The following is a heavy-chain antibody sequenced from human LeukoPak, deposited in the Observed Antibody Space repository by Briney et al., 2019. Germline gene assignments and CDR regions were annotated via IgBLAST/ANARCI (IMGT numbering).Heavy chain of an antibody. J-gene: IGHJ4*02. CDR3: ARSANWGSFGY. D-gene: IGHD7-27*01. CDR2: MNPNSGNT. Sequence: ASVTVSCKASGYTFTAYYVHWVRQAPGQGLEWMGWMNPNSGNTGYAQKFQGRVTITRNTSISTAYMGLSSLRSEDTAVYYCARSANWGSFGYWGQGTLVTVSS. CDR1: GYTFTAYY. V-gene: IGHV1-8*03.